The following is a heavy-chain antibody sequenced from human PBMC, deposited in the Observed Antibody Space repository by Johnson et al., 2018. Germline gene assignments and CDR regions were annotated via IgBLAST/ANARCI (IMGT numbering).Heavy chain of an antibody. Sequence: VQLVQSGGGLVKPGGSLRLSCAASGFTFSSYSMNWVRQAPGKGLEWVSSISSSSSTIYYADSVKGRFTISRDNAKNSLYLQMNSLRAEDTAVYYCARSQAAYYGDYVGAEYFQPWGQGTLVTVSS. V-gene: IGHV3-21*01. CDR2: ISSSSSTI. CDR3: ARSQAAYYGDYVGAEYFQP. CDR1: GFTFSSYS. D-gene: IGHD4-17*01. J-gene: IGHJ1*01.